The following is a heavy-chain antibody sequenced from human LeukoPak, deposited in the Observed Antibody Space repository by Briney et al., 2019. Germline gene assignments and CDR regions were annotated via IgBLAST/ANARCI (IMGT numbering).Heavy chain of an antibody. CDR3: AKAPPKGYDFWSGYSHFDY. CDR1: GFTFSSYA. CDR2: ISGSGGIT. V-gene: IGHV3-23*01. Sequence: PGGSLKLSCEASGFTFSSYAMSWVRQAPGKGLEWVSAISGSGGITYYADSVKGRFTISRDNSKNTLYLQMNSLRAEDTAVYYCAKAPPKGYDFWSGYSHFDYWGQGTLVTVSS. D-gene: IGHD3-3*01. J-gene: IGHJ4*02.